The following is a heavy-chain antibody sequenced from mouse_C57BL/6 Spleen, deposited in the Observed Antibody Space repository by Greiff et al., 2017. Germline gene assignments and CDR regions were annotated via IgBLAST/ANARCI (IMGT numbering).Heavy chain of an antibody. CDR2: IRNKANGYTT. Sequence: EVHLVESGGGLVQPGGSLSLSCAASGFTFTDYYMSWVRQPPGKALEWLGFIRNKANGYTTEYSASVKGRFTISRDNSQSILYLQMNALRAEDSATYYCARYRGYYGNYALYAMDYWGQGTSVTVSS. D-gene: IGHD2-1*01. CDR3: ARYRGYYGNYALYAMDY. J-gene: IGHJ4*01. V-gene: IGHV7-3*01. CDR1: GFTFTDYY.